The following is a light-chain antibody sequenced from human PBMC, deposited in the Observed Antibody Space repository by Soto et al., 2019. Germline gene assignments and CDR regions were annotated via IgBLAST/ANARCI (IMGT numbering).Light chain of an antibody. CDR3: LQDYKYPRT. Sequence: AIPMTQAPSSLSASVGDRVTITCRASQGIRNDLGWYQQKPGKAPKLLIYAASSLHSGVPSRFSGSGSGTDFTLTISSLQPEDFSTYYCLQDYKYPRTFGQGTKVEIK. J-gene: IGKJ1*01. V-gene: IGKV1-6*01. CDR2: AAS. CDR1: QGIRND.